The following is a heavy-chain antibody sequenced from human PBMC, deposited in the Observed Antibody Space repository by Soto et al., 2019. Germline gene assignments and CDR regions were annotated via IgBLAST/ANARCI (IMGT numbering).Heavy chain of an antibody. CDR1: GGSFSGYY. D-gene: IGHD3-22*01. CDR3: ASRRYYYDSSGYYDY. J-gene: IGHJ4*02. V-gene: IGHV4-34*01. Sequence: SLTCAVYGGSFSGYYWSWIRQPPGKGLEWIGEINHSGSTNYNPSLKSRVTISVDTSKNQFSLKLSSVTAADTAVYYCASRRYYYDSSGYYDYWGQGALVTVSS. CDR2: INHSGST.